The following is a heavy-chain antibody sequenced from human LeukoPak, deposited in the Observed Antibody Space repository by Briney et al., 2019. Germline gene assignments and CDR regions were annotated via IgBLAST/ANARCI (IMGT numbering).Heavy chain of an antibody. V-gene: IGHV4-39*01. Sequence: SETLSLTCTVSGGSISSSSYYLGWIRQPPGKGLEWIGSIYYSGSTYYNPSLKSRVTISVDTSKNQFSLKLSSVTAADTAVYYCARQKDIVATIAWFDPWGQGTLVTVSS. CDR1: GGSISSSSYY. J-gene: IGHJ5*02. CDR2: IYYSGST. D-gene: IGHD5-12*01. CDR3: ARQKDIVATIAWFDP.